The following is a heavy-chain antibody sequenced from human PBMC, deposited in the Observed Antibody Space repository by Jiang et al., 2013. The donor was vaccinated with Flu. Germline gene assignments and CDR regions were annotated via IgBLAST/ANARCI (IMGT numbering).Heavy chain of an antibody. J-gene: IGHJ4*02. Sequence: LVESGGDLIQPGGSLRLSCAASGFPFNIYAMNWVRQAPGKGLEWVSTISGNGGATFYADSVKGRFTISRDNSKNTLYLQMKALRSEDTALYYCAKADCGGDCRRFDYWGQGTLVTVSS. CDR3: AKADCGGDCRRFDY. CDR1: GFPFNIYA. D-gene: IGHD2-21*02. V-gene: IGHV3-23*04. CDR2: ISGNGGAT.